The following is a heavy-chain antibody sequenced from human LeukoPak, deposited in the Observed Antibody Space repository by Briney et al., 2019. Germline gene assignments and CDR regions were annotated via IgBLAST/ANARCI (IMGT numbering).Heavy chain of an antibody. Sequence: GGSLRLSCAASGFTFANYNFNWVRQTPGKGLEWVSYISSTSSTIYYADSMKGRFTISRDNAKNSLYLQMNSLRAEDTAVYYCARDPPHGMDVWGQGTTVTVSS. V-gene: IGHV3-48*01. CDR1: GFTFANYN. J-gene: IGHJ6*02. CDR3: ARDPPHGMDV. CDR2: ISSTSSTI.